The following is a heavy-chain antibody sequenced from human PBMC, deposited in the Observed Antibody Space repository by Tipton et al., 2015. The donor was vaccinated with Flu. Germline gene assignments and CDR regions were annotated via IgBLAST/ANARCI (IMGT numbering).Heavy chain of an antibody. D-gene: IGHD4-17*01. J-gene: IGHJ4*01. CDR2: IFATGTA. V-gene: IGHV4-4*07. CDR3: ARLPRHYGDYPLDY. CDR1: GEALGTHY. Sequence: GEALGTHYWTWFRQPAGERLEWIGRIFATGTAIYNPSLRSRVTMSVDTSKNQFSLNLTSVPAADTAVYYCARLPRHYGDYPLDYWGPGIMVTVSS.